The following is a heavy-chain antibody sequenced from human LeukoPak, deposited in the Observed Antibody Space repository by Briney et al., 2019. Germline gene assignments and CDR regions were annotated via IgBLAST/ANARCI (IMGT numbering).Heavy chain of an antibody. J-gene: IGHJ4*02. CDR3: ASHLWVFGVVITPFDY. V-gene: IGHV3-48*03. D-gene: IGHD3-3*01. Sequence: GGSLRLSCAASGFSISSYEMNWVRQAPGKGLEWVSHISSSGSTIYYADSVKGRFTISRDNAKNSLYLQMNSLRAEDTAVYYCASHLWVFGVVITPFDYWGQGTLVTVSS. CDR1: GFSISSYE. CDR2: ISSSGSTI.